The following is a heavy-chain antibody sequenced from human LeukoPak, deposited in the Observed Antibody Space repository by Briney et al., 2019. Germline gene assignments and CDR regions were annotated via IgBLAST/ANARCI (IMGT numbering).Heavy chain of an antibody. J-gene: IGHJ6*02. D-gene: IGHD2-2*01. CDR3: ARQPGYCSSTSCQGYYYGMDV. Sequence: PSETLSLTCAVYGGSFSGYYWSWIRQPPGKGLEWIGEINHSGSTNYNPSLKSRVTISVDTSKNQFSLKLSSVTAADTAVYYCARQPGYCSSTSCQGYYYGMDVWGQGTTVTVSS. V-gene: IGHV4-34*01. CDR1: GGSFSGYY. CDR2: INHSGST.